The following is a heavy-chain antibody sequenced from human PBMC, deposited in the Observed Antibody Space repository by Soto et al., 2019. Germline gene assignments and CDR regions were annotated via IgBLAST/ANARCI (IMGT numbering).Heavy chain of an antibody. D-gene: IGHD6-13*01. V-gene: IGHV4-59*08. CDR2: IYYSGST. CDR1: GGSISSYY. Sequence: QVQLQESGPALVKPSETLSLTCTVSGGSISSYYWSWIRQPPGKGLEWIGYIYYSGSTNYNPSLKSRVTISVDTSKNQFSLKLSSVTAADTAVYYCARRYSSSFDYWGQGTLVTVSS. J-gene: IGHJ4*02. CDR3: ARRYSSSFDY.